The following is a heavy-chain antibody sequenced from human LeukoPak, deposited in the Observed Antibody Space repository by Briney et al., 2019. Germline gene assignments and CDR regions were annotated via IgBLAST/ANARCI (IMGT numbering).Heavy chain of an antibody. V-gene: IGHV3-23*01. Sequence: PGGSLRLSCAASGFTFSSYAMSWVRQAPGKGLEWVSAISGSGGSTYYADSVKGRFTISRDNSKNTLYLQMNSLRAEDTAVYYCAKDLLIYGDNPTLDYWGQGTLVTVSS. J-gene: IGHJ4*02. CDR1: GFTFSSYA. CDR2: ISGSGGST. D-gene: IGHD4-17*01. CDR3: AKDLLIYGDNPTLDY.